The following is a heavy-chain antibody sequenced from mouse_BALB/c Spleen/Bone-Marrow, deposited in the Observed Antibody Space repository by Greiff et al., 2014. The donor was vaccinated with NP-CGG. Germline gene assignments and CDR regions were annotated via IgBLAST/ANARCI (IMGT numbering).Heavy chain of an antibody. Sequence: VQLQQSGAELVKPGASVKLSCTASGFNIKDTYMHWVKQRPEQGLEWIGRIDPANGNTKYDPKFQGKATITADTSSNTAYLQLSSLTSEDTAVYYCASYYYSSSSFAYWGQGTLVTVSA. CDR1: GFNIKDTY. D-gene: IGHD1-1*01. CDR2: IDPANGNT. J-gene: IGHJ3*01. CDR3: ASYYYSSSSFAY. V-gene: IGHV14-3*02.